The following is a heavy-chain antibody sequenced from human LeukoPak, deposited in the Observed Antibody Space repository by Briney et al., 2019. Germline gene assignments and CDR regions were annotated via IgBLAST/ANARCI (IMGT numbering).Heavy chain of an antibody. CDR1: GFTSSTYW. D-gene: IGHD3-3*01. Sequence: GGSLRLSCEASGFTSSTYWMGWVRQAPGKGLEWVAKINQDGSVKYYVDSVKGRFTISRDNAKNSLYLQMNSLRAEDTAVYYCARTIFGVVIQASYMDVWGKGTTVTVSS. J-gene: IGHJ6*03. V-gene: IGHV3-7*01. CDR2: INQDGSVK. CDR3: ARTIFGVVIQASYMDV.